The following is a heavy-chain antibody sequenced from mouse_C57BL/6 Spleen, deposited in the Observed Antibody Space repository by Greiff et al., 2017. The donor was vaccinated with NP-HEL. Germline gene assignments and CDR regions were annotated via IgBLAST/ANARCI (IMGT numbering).Heavy chain of an antibody. D-gene: IGHD1-1*01. Sequence: EVKLVESGGGLVKPGGSLKLSCAASGFTFSSYTMSWVRQTPEKRLEWVATISGGGGNTYYPDSVKGRFTISRDNAKNTLYLQMSSLRSEDTALYYCARALRALRYFDVWGTGTTVTVSS. CDR1: GFTFSSYT. CDR2: ISGGGGNT. J-gene: IGHJ1*03. CDR3: ARALRALRYFDV. V-gene: IGHV5-9*01.